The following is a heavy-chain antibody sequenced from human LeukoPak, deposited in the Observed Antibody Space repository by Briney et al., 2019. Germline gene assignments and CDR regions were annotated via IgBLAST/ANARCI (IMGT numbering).Heavy chain of an antibody. CDR2: ISSNGGST. V-gene: IGHV3-64*01. Sequence: GGSLRLSCAASGFTFSSYAMHWVRQAPGKGLEYVSAISSNGGSTYYANSVKGRFTTSRHNSQNPLYLQMGSLSAEDMAVYYSARVGSGSYYYWGQGTLVTVSS. D-gene: IGHD3-10*01. CDR1: GFTFSSYA. J-gene: IGHJ4*02. CDR3: ARVGSGSYYY.